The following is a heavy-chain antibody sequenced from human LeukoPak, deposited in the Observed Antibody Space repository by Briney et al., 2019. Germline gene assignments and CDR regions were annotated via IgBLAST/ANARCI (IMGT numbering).Heavy chain of an antibody. CDR1: GFTVSRKY. V-gene: IGHV3-66*02. CDR2: NYSGGNT. D-gene: IGHD3-22*01. CDR3: AAWVVVTTTGWFDP. Sequence: PGGSLTLSCAASGFTVSRKYMSWLRQAPGKGLEWVSHNYSGGNTYYSDSVKGRFTISRDNSKNTLYLQMNSLRPEDTAMYYCAAWVVVTTTGWFDPWGQGTLVTVSS. J-gene: IGHJ5*02.